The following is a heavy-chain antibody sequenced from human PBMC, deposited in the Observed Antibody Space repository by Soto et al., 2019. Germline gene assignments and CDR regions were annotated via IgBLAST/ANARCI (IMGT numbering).Heavy chain of an antibody. Sequence: QVQLVESGGGVVQPGRSLRLSCAASGFTFSYHALNWVRQAPGKGLEWVAVISYDGDNKYIAESVKGRFTISRDNSKNTVSLQMNSLRTEDTAMYFCARGTTTPAFSAMDVWGQGTTVTVSS. CDR3: ARGTTTPAFSAMDV. V-gene: IGHV3-30-3*01. D-gene: IGHD1-1*01. CDR1: GFTFSYHA. J-gene: IGHJ6*02. CDR2: ISYDGDNK.